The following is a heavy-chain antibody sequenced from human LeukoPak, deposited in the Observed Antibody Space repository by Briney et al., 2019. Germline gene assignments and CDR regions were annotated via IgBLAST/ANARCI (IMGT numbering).Heavy chain of an antibody. Sequence: ASVKVSCKASGYTFSNYVMSWVCQAPGQSLEWMGWFNADNGNTKYSQEFQGRVTITGDTSASTAYMELSGLRSEDTAVYYCARGYSSIWYFEYWGQGTLVTVSS. D-gene: IGHD6-19*01. CDR1: GYTFSNYV. V-gene: IGHV1-3*01. CDR3: ARGYSSIWYFEY. CDR2: FNADNGNT. J-gene: IGHJ4*02.